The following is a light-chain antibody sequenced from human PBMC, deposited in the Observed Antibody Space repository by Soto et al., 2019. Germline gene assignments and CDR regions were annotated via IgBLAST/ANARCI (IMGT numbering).Light chain of an antibody. V-gene: IGLV2-14*01. CDR1: SSDIGTYNY. CDR3: SSFTISTTVV. J-gene: IGLJ2*01. CDR2: DVS. Sequence: QSALTQPASVSGSPGQSITISCTGTSSDIGTYNYVSWYQRHPGKAPKLIIYDVSARPSGVSSRFSGSKSANTASLTISGLQTDDEADYYCSSFTISTTVVFGGGTKLTVL.